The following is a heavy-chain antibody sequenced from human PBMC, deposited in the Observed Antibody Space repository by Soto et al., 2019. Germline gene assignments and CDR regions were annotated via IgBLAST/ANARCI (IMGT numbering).Heavy chain of an antibody. CDR1: GVSLTGYH. CDR2: AYYSGNV. CDR3: ARRLNLGSFDH. D-gene: IGHD3-10*01. J-gene: IGHJ5*02. V-gene: IGHV4-59*01. Sequence: PSETLSLTCNVSGVSLTGYHWNWIRQPPGKTLEWIGFAYYSGNVLYNPSFKGRASIRVDRSKNQFSLRLTSVTAADTAVYYCARRLNLGSFDHWGQGTPVTVSS.